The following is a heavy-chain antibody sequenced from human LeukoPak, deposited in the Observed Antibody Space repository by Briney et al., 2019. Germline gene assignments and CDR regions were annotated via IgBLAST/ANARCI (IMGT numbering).Heavy chain of an antibody. J-gene: IGHJ4*02. CDR1: GYSFTTYS. D-gene: IGHD4-17*01. Sequence: PGESLKISCKGSGYSFTTYSIAWVRQMPGKGLEWMGIIYPGDSDTRYSPSSQGQVTISADKSISTAYLQWSSLRASDTAIYYCTRMPTVTTIDYWGQGTLVTVSS. CDR2: IYPGDSDT. V-gene: IGHV5-51*01. CDR3: TRMPTVTTIDY.